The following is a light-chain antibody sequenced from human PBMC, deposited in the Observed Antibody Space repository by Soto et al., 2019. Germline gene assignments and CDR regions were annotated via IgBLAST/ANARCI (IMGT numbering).Light chain of an antibody. CDR1: SSDVGGYNL. Sequence: QSVLTQPPSASGSPGQSVTISCTGTSSDVGGYNLVSWYQQHPGKAPQLMIYEVNKRPSGVPDRFSGSKSGNTASLTVSELQAEDEADYYCCSYADNNIYVFGTGTKVTVL. J-gene: IGLJ1*01. CDR3: CSYADNNIYV. V-gene: IGLV2-8*01. CDR2: EVN.